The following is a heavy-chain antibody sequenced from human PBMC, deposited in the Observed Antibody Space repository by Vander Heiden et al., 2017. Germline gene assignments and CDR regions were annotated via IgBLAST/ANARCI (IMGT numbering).Heavy chain of an antibody. D-gene: IGHD4-17*01. Sequence: QVQLVQSGAELKKPGASVKVSCTVSAYTLGELSTHWVRQAPGKGLEWMGGLDPESGETVYAPAFVGRVTMTEDTFPDTAYMELSSLRSEDTAVYYCATEAGNVVTTPPFYYYGLDVWGQGTTVTVSS. CDR3: ATEAGNVVTTPPFYYYGLDV. CDR2: LDPESGET. V-gene: IGHV1-24*01. CDR1: AYTLGELS. J-gene: IGHJ6*02.